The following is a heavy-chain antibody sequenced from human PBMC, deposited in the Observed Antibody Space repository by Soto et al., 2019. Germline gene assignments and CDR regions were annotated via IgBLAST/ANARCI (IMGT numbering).Heavy chain of an antibody. CDR3: AKGVATIMGFIDLAWFDP. J-gene: IGHJ5*02. V-gene: IGHV3-23*01. CDR1: GFNFSRYA. CDR2: ISGSGGST. Sequence: GGSLRLSCAGSGFNFSRYAMSWVRQAPGKGLEWVSAISGSGGSTYYADSVRGQFTISRNNSKNNLYLQMNSLRAEDTAVYYCAKGVATIMGFIDLAWFDPWGQGTLVTVSS. D-gene: IGHD5-12*01.